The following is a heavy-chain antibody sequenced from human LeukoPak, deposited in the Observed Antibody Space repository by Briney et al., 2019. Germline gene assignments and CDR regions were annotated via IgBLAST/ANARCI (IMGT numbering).Heavy chain of an antibody. D-gene: IGHD6-13*01. CDR1: GFIFDDYA. CDR3: AKRSAAGTVGYFDY. Sequence: GGSLRLSCAASGFIFDDYAMHWVRQAPGKGLEWVSGISWNSGTIYYADSVKGRFTISRDDAKNSLYLQMNSLRPEDTALYYCAKRSAAGTVGYFDYWGQGTLVTVSS. CDR2: ISWNSGTI. V-gene: IGHV3-9*01. J-gene: IGHJ4*02.